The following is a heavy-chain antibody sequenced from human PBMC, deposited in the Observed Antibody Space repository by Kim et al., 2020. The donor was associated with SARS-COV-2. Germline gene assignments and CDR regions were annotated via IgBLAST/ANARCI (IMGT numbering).Heavy chain of an antibody. V-gene: IGHV4-34*01. CDR3: ARVAPWH. CDR1: GGSFRGFQ. CDR2: INHSGST. Sequence: SETLSLTCAVHGGSFRGFQWTWNRQTPGKGLECIGEINHSGSTNYNPSLKSRVSMSVDTSKNQFSLRLTSLTAADTAVYYCARVAPWHCRQATLLPVS. D-gene: IGHD5-12*01. J-gene: IGHJ1*01.